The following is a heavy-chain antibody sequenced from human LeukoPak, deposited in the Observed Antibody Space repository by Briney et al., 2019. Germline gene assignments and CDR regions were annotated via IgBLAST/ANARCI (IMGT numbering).Heavy chain of an antibody. D-gene: IGHD6-13*01. J-gene: IGHJ3*02. CDR2: INPSGGST. Sequence: ASVKVSCKASGYTFTSYYMHWVRQAPGRGLEWMGIINPSGGSTSYAQKFQGRVTMTRDTSTSTVYMELRSLRSEDTAVYYCARDIRPHSSSWPPDAFDIWGQGTMVTVSS. V-gene: IGHV1-46*01. CDR3: ARDIRPHSSSWPPDAFDI. CDR1: GYTFTSYY.